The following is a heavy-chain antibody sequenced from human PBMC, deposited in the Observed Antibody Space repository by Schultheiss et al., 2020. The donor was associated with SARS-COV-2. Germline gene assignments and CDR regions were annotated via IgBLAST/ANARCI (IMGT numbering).Heavy chain of an antibody. D-gene: IGHD2-2*01. CDR2: ISYDGSNK. J-gene: IGHJ6*03. Sequence: GGSLRLSCAASGFTFSSYAMHWVRQAPRQRLEWVAVISYDGSNKYYADSVKGRFTISRDNAKNSLYLQMNSLRAEDTAVYYCARGGCSSTSCRGYMDVWGKGTTVTVSS. CDR1: GFTFSSYA. V-gene: IGHV3-30*07. CDR3: ARGGCSSTSCRGYMDV.